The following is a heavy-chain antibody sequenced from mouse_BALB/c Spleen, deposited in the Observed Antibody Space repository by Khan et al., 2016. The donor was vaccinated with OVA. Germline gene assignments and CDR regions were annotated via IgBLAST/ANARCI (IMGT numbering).Heavy chain of an antibody. CDR2: INPGSGDT. J-gene: IGHJ3*01. CDR1: RYAFTDFL. D-gene: IGHD2-10*02. V-gene: IGHV1-54*01. CDR3: ARGGYVSWAY. Sequence: QVQLQQSGAELVRPGTSVKVSCKASRYAFTDFLIEWLQQRPGQGLEWIGLINPGSGDTNYNEKFKGKATLTANKYSSTAYMQLSSLTADDSADYFCARGGYVSWAYWGQGTLVTVSA.